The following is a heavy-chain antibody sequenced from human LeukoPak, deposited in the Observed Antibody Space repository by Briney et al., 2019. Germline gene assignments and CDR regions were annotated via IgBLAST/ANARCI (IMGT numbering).Heavy chain of an antibody. CDR1: GYTFTSYD. CDR2: MNPYSGNT. Sequence: EASVKVSCKASGYTFTSYDINWVRQATGQGLEWMGWMNPYSGNTGSAQKFQGRVTMTRNTSISTAYMELSSLRSEDTAVYYCARGWGRYCSTTNCSRAFAYWGQGTLVTVSS. CDR3: ARGWGRYCSTTNCSRAFAY. D-gene: IGHD2-2*01. J-gene: IGHJ4*02. V-gene: IGHV1-8*01.